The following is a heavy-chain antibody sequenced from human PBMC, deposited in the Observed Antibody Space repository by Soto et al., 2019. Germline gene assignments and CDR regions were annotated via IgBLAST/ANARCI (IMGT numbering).Heavy chain of an antibody. CDR2: IYYSGST. V-gene: IGHV4-39*01. CDR1: GGSISSSSYY. D-gene: IGHD2-2*01. J-gene: IGHJ4*02. Sequence: QLQLQESGPGLVKPSETLSLTCTVSGGSISSSSYYWGWIRQPPGKGLEWIGGIYYSGSTYYNPSLKSRVTISVDTSKNQFSLKLSSVTAADTAVYYCARSPTANGLYCSSTSCYAGNFDYWGQGTLVTVSS. CDR3: ARSPTANGLYCSSTSCYAGNFDY.